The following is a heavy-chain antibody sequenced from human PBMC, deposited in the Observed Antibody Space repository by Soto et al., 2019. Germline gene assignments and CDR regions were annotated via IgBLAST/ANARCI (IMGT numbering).Heavy chain of an antibody. CDR2: ISSSSSYI. CDR1: GFTFSSYS. V-gene: IGHV3-21*01. Sequence: GGSLRLSCAASGFTFSSYSMNWVRQAPGKGLEWVSSISSSSSYIYYADSVKGRFTISRDNAKNSLYLQMNSLRAEDTAVYYCARVVRGYSSHFDYWGQGTLVTVSS. D-gene: IGHD5-18*01. J-gene: IGHJ4*02. CDR3: ARVVRGYSSHFDY.